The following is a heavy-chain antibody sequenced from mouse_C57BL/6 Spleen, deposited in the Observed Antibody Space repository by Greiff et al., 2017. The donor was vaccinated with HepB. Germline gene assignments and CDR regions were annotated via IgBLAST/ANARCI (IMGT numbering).Heavy chain of an antibody. D-gene: IGHD2-5*01. CDR2: IYIGNGYT. V-gene: IGHV1-58*01. Sequence: EVQVVESGAELVRPGSSVKMSCKTSGYTFTSYGINWVKQRPGQGLEWIGYIYIGNGYTEYNEKFKGKATLTSDTSSSTAYMQLSSLTSEDSAIYFCARDHSNYGEDYFDYWGQGTTLTVSS. J-gene: IGHJ2*01. CDR1: GYTFTSYG. CDR3: ARDHSNYGEDYFDY.